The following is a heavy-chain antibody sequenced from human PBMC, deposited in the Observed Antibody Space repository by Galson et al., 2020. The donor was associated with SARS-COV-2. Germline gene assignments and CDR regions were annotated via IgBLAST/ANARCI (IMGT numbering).Heavy chain of an antibody. D-gene: IGHD4-4*01. J-gene: IGHJ5*02. CDR3: ARQYQVALATVTIQLFDP. Sequence: ASETLSLTCTVSGVSISSTTYYWGWIRQPPGKGLEWIGTISYSGSIYYNPSLKSRVAISVDTSKNLFSLKVNSMAATDSAVYYCARQYQVALATVTIQLFDPWGQGTLVSVSS. V-gene: IGHV4-39*01. CDR1: GVSISSTTYY. CDR2: ISYSGSI.